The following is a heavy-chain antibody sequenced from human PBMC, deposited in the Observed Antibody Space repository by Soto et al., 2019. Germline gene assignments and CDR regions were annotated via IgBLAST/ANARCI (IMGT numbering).Heavy chain of an antibody. J-gene: IGHJ4*02. CDR2: INPSGGST. CDR1: GYTFTSYY. CDR3: AKDVISGDGFWLMDH. Sequence: QVQLVQSGAEVKKPGASVKVSCKASGYTFTSYYMHWVRQAHGQGLEWMGIINPSGGSTSYAQKFQGRGTMTRDTSTSTVDMELSSLRSEDTAVYYCAKDVISGDGFWLMDHWGQGTLVTVSS. D-gene: IGHD2-21*02. V-gene: IGHV1-46*01.